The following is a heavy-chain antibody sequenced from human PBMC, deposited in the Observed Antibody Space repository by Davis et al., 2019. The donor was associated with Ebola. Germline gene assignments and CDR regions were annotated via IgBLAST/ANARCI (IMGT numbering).Heavy chain of an antibody. V-gene: IGHV1-58*01. CDR3: VAGGTGGADNWFDP. J-gene: IGHJ5*02. Sequence: SVTVSCQPSGFTFTRSAVQWVRQARGQLLESIGWIVVGNGNTNYAQNFRERVTITRDMPTSTAYRELSRLTSEDTAVYYCVAGGTGGADNWFDPWGQGTLVTVSS. D-gene: IGHD7-27*01. CDR1: GFTFTRSA. CDR2: IVVGNGNT.